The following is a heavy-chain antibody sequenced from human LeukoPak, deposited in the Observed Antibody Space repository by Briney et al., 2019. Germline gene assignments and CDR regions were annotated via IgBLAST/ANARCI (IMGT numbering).Heavy chain of an antibody. D-gene: IGHD6-19*01. CDR1: RFTFRRNW. J-gene: IGHJ4*02. CDR2: INSDGSST. V-gene: IGHV3-74*01. Sequence: GGSLRLSFAASRFTFRRNWVHSVRQAPGKGLVWVSRINSDGSSTNYADSVKGRFTISRDNAKNTLHLQMIRLEAEDTTEYYCVRDLGIAVAPGYWGQGTLVTVSS. CDR3: VRDLGIAVAPGY.